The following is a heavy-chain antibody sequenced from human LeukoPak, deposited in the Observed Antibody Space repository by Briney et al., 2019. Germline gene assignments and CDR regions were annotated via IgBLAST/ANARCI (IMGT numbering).Heavy chain of an antibody. CDR2: IKTKGEGGTV. CDR1: GFTFSNAW. V-gene: IGHV3-15*01. Sequence: GGSLRLSCATSGFTFSNAWMTWVRQAQGKGVEWVGRIKTKGEGGTVDYAAPVKGRFTISRDDSKNTLYLQMNSLKTEDTAIYYCMSDLDNWGQGTLVTVSS. CDR3: MSDLDN. J-gene: IGHJ4*02.